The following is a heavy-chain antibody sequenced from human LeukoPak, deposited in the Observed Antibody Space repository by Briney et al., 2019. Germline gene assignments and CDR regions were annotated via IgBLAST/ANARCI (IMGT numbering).Heavy chain of an antibody. V-gene: IGHV3-30*18. CDR3: TKEGLPCSGSSWSAWFDP. CDR1: GFTFSIYG. D-gene: IGHD3-10*02. J-gene: IGHJ5*02. Sequence: GGSLRLSCSASGFTFSIYGTHWVRQAPGKGLEWVAVIANDAKTTYYADSVKGRFTISRDNSKNTLYLQMNSLRPEDTAVYYCTKEGLPCSGSSWSAWFDPWGQGTLVTVSS. CDR2: IANDAKTT.